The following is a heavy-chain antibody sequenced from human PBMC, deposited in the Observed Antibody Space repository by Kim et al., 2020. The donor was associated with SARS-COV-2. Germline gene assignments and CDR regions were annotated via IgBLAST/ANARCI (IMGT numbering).Heavy chain of an antibody. CDR3: AREHGLYDSSGYYEANWFDP. Sequence: GGSLRLSCAASGFTFSSYGMHWVRQAPGKGLEWVAVIWYDGSNKYYADSVKGRFTISRDNSKNTLYLQMNSLRAEDTAVYYCAREHGLYDSSGYYEANWFDPWGQGTLVTVSS. CDR2: IWYDGSNK. J-gene: IGHJ5*02. CDR1: GFTFSSYG. D-gene: IGHD3-22*01. V-gene: IGHV3-33*01.